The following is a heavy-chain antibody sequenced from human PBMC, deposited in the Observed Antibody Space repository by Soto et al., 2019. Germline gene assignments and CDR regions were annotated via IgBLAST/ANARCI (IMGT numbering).Heavy chain of an antibody. D-gene: IGHD6-19*01. J-gene: IGHJ4*02. Sequence: PSETLSLTCSVSGYSVSSGDFYWSWIRQHPGKGLEWLGFIDPTGGDHYNPSLKSRLNILIDTSNNQFSLRLNSVTAADTAVYYCATGQVAGPQADAAYLEYWGLGLLLTVSS. V-gene: IGHV4-31*03. CDR2: IDPTGGD. CDR3: ATGQVAGPQADAAYLEY. CDR1: GYSVSSGDFY.